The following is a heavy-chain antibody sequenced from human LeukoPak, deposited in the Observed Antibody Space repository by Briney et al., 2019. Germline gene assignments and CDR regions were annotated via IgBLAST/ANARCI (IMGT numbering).Heavy chain of an antibody. CDR3: ARRRQDTAMVKLLYNSFDP. CDR2: IYYSGST. D-gene: IGHD5-18*01. J-gene: IGHJ5*02. V-gene: IGHV4-31*03. Sequence: SETLSLTCTVSGGSISSGGYYWSWIRQHPGKGLEWIGYIYYSGSTYYNPSLKSRVTISVDTSKNQFSLKLSSVTAADTAVYYCARRRQDTAMVKLLYNSFDPWGQGTLVTVSS. CDR1: GGSISSGGYY.